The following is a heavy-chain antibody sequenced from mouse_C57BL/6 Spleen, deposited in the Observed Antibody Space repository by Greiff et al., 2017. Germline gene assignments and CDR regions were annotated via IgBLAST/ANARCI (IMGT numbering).Heavy chain of an antibody. V-gene: IGHV1-62-3*01. CDR3: ARGVCGNYGVAMEY. J-gene: IGHJ4*01. CDR2: IDPNSGGT. Sequence: VQLQQSGAELVKPGASVKLSCKASGYTFTSYWMHWVKQRPGRGLEWIGRIDPNSGGTKYNEKFKGKATLTADTSSSTAYMQLSSLTAEDSAVYYCARGVCGNYGVAMEYWGQGTSVTVSS. CDR1: GYTFTSYW. D-gene: IGHD2-1*01.